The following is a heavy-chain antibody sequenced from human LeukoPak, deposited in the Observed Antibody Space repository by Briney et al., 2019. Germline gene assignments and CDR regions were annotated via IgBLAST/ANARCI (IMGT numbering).Heavy chain of an antibody. D-gene: IGHD6-25*01. Sequence: SETLSLTCTVSGGSISSYYWSWIRQPPGKGLEWIGYIYYSGSTNYNPSLKSRVTISVDTSKNQFSLKLSSVTAADTAVYYCARVGAASAYYYYYMDVWGEGTTVTVSS. CDR2: IYYSGST. V-gene: IGHV4-59*01. J-gene: IGHJ6*03. CDR1: GGSISSYY. CDR3: ARVGAASAYYYYYMDV.